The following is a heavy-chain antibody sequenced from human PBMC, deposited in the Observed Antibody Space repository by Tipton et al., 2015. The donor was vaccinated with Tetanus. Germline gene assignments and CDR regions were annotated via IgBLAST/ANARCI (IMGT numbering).Heavy chain of an antibody. D-gene: IGHD3-10*01. CDR2: IHRGGST. CDR1: GDYLSDYY. V-gene: IGHV4-34*01. Sequence: TLSLTCGVFGDYLSDYYWTWVRQPPGKGLEWIGEIHRGGSTNYNPSLRSRVSMSVDTAKNRFSLTLTSVTAADMAVYYCARGDYYGSGTYDVWGQGTTVTVPS. CDR3: ARGDYYGSGTYDV. J-gene: IGHJ6*02.